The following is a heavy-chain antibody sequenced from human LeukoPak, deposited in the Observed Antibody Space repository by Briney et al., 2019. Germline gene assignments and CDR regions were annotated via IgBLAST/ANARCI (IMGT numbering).Heavy chain of an antibody. D-gene: IGHD3-10*01. CDR1: RFTFSSYT. V-gene: IGHV3-21*01. CDR3: AAEGSGGYFI. J-gene: IGHJ4*02. Sequence: PGGSLRLSCAASRFTFSSYTMDWVRQAPGKGLEWVSSISSSGRYTHYADSVKGRFTISRDNAKNSLYLQMNGLRAEDTAVYYCAAEGSGGYFIWGQGTLVTVSS. CDR2: ISSSGRYT.